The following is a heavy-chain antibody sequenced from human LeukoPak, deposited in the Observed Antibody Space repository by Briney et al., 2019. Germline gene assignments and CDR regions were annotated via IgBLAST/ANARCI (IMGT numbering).Heavy chain of an antibody. J-gene: IGHJ6*03. CDR2: IYYSGST. CDR1: GGSISSYC. Sequence: PSETLSLTCTVSGGSISSYCWSWIRQPPGKGLEWVGYIYYSGSTNYNPSLKSRVTISVDTSKNQFSLKLSSVTAADTAVYYCARKSSSSANYYYYMDVWGKGTTVTVSS. V-gene: IGHV4-59*01. D-gene: IGHD6-13*01. CDR3: ARKSSSSANYYYYMDV.